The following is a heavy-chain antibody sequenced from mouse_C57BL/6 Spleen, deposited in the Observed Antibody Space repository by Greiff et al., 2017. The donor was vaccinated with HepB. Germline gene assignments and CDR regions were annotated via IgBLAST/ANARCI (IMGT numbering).Heavy chain of an antibody. CDR2: IWRGGST. CDR1: GFSLTSYG. D-gene: IGHD1-1*01. V-gene: IGHV2-5*01. Sequence: VHLVESGPGLVQPSQSLSITCTVSGFSLTSYGVHWVRQSPGKGLEWLGVIWRGGSTDYNAAFMSRLSITKDNSKSQVFFKMNSLQADDTAIYYCARTTVVANPYYYAMDYWGQGTSVTVSS. J-gene: IGHJ4*01. CDR3: ARTTVVANPYYYAMDY.